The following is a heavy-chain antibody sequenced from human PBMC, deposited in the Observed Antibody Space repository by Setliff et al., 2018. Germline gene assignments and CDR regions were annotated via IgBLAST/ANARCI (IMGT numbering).Heavy chain of an antibody. CDR3: ARDPNGDYVGAFDP. V-gene: IGHV3-23*01. D-gene: IGHD4-17*01. Sequence: SLRLSCTTSGFTFGDYAMTWVRQPPGKGLEWVSSISDTALGIYYADSVRGRFTISRDNSRNSLYLQMNSLRVEDTASYYCARDPNGDYVGAFDPWGQGILVTVSS. CDR2: ISDTALGI. J-gene: IGHJ5*02. CDR1: GFTFGDYA.